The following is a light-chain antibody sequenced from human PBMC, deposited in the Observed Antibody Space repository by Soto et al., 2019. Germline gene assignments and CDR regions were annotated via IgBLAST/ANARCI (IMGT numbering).Light chain of an antibody. CDR1: SSDVGIYKY. Sequence: QSVLTQPRSVSGSPGQSVTISCTGTSSDVGIYKYVSWYQQHPGKAPKLMIYDVSKRPSGVPDRFSGSKSGNTASLTISGLQDEDEADYYCCSYAGSYTLVFGGGTKVTVL. CDR2: DVS. J-gene: IGLJ2*01. CDR3: CSYAGSYTLV. V-gene: IGLV2-11*01.